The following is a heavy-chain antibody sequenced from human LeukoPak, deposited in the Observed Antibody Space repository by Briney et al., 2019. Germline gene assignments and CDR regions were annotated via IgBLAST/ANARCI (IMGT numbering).Heavy chain of an antibody. CDR1: GFTFSSYG. J-gene: IGHJ4*02. Sequence: GVSLRRSCAASGFTFSSYGMHRVRQAPGKGLEWVAVIWYDGSNKYYADSVKGRFTISRDNSKNTLYLQMNSLRAEDTAVYYCARDWVGSSGYLYWGQGTLVTVSS. CDR3: ARDWVGSSGYLY. V-gene: IGHV3-33*01. CDR2: IWYDGSNK. D-gene: IGHD6-6*01.